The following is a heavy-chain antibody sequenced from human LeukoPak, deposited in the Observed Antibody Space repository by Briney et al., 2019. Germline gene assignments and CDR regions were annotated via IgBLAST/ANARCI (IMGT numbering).Heavy chain of an antibody. CDR2: VIPIFGTA. CDR1: GGTFSSYA. Sequence: SVKVSCKASGGTFSSYAISWVRQAPGQGLEWMGGVIPIFGTANYAQKFQGRVTMTSDSSISTAYMELSSLRSEDTAIYYCVRTPPNWGFDYWGQGILVTVSS. CDR3: VRTPPNWGFDY. D-gene: IGHD7-27*01. V-gene: IGHV1-69*05. J-gene: IGHJ4*02.